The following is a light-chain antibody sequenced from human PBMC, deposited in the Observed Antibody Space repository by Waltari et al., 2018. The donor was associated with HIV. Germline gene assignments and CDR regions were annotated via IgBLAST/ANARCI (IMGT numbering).Light chain of an antibody. V-gene: IGKV1-5*03. CDR3: QQSTSYWT. CDR2: KAF. Sequence: DIQMTQFHSTLYASVGHRVTIPCRAPQTIGSWLAWDQQKPGKALKVLIYKAFNLESGVPPRFSGSGSGTEFTLTITNLQPEDFATYYCQQSTSYWTFGQGTKVEMK. J-gene: IGKJ1*01. CDR1: QTIGSW.